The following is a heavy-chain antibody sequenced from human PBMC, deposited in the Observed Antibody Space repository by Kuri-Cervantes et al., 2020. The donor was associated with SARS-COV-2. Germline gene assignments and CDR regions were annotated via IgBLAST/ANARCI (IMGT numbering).Heavy chain of an antibody. Sequence: ASVKVSCKAPGYTFTSYGISWVRQAPGQGLEWMGWISAYNGNTNYAQKLQGRVTMTTDTSTSTAYMELRSLRSDDTAVYYCARDKDFWSGPGVNWFDPWGQGTLVTVSS. CDR3: ARDKDFWSGPGVNWFDP. CDR2: ISAYNGNT. V-gene: IGHV1-18*01. D-gene: IGHD3-3*01. J-gene: IGHJ5*02. CDR1: GYTFTSYG.